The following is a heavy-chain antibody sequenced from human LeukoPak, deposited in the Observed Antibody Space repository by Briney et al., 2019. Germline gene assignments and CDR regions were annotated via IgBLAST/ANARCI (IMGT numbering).Heavy chain of an antibody. V-gene: IGHV3-66*01. CDR3: ASATIGATLGYYYYYMDV. CDR2: IYSGGST. CDR1: GFTVSSNY. J-gene: IGHJ6*03. D-gene: IGHD5-12*01. Sequence: GGSLRLSCAASGFTVSSNYMSWVRQAPGKGLEWVSVIYSGGSTYYADSVKSRFTISRDNSKNTLYLQMDSLRAEDTAVYHCASATIGATLGYYYYYMDVWGKGTTVTISS.